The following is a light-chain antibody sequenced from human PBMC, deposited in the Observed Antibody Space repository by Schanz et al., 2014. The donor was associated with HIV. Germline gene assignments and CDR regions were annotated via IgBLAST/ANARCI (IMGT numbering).Light chain of an antibody. Sequence: EMVMTQSPATLSASPGERATLSCRASQSISSYLAWYQQKPGQAPRLLIYDASSRATGIPDRFSGSGSGTDFTLTISRLEPEDFAVYYCQQYSSSPLTFGGGTKVEIK. J-gene: IGKJ4*01. CDR1: QSISSY. CDR3: QQYSSSPLT. V-gene: IGKV3-20*01. CDR2: DAS.